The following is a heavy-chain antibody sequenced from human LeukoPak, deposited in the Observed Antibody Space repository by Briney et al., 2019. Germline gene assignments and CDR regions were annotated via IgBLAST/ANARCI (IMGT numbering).Heavy chain of an antibody. J-gene: IGHJ4*02. D-gene: IGHD5-24*01. Sequence: PGGSLRLSCAASGFTLSSKYMNWVRQAPGKGLESLSIIYSGGSIYYADSVKGRFTISRDNSKNTLYLQMSSLTAEDTAVYYCVRDRDGYNYVDYWGQGTLVTVSS. CDR2: IYSGGSI. CDR1: GFTLSSKY. CDR3: VRDRDGYNYVDY. V-gene: IGHV3-53*01.